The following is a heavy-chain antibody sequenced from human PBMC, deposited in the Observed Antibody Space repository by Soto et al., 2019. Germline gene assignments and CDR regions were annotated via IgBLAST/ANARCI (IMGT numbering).Heavy chain of an antibody. Sequence: QVQLQESGPGLVKPSQTLSLICTVSGGAISSGDYYWSWIRQPPGGGLEWIGYIYYSGSTYYNPSLKSRVTISVDTSKNQFSLKLSSVTAADTAVCYCARVRSIYWYFDLWGRGTLVTVSS. CDR1: GGAISSGDYY. V-gene: IGHV4-30-4*01. CDR3: ARVRSIYWYFDL. CDR2: IYYSGST. J-gene: IGHJ2*01.